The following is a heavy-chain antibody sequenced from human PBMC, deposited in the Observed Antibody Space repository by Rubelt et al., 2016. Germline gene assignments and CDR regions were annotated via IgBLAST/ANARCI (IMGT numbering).Heavy chain of an antibody. CDR2: INHSGST. CDR1: GGSISSYY. D-gene: IGHD6-13*01. J-gene: IGHJ4*02. CDR3: ASSSSSWYDY. V-gene: IGHV4-34*10. Sequence: QVQLQESGPGLVKPSETLSLTCTVSGGSISSYYWSWIRQPPGKGLEWIGEINHSGSTNYNPSLKSRVTISVDTSKNQFSLKLSSVTAADTAVYYCASSSSSWYDYWGQGTLVTVSS.